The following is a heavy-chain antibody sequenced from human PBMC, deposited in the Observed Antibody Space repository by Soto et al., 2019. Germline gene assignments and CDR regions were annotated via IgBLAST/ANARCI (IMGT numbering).Heavy chain of an antibody. V-gene: IGHV3-49*04. J-gene: IGHJ3*02. CDR1: GFTFGNYA. CDR2: IRSKAYGGTT. CDR3: TRVLMATIIGPDAFDI. Sequence: GGSLRLSCTASGFTFGNYAMSWVRQAPGKGLEWVGFIRSKAYGGTTEYAASVKGRFTISRDDSKSIAYLQMNSLKTEDTAVYYCTRVLMATIIGPDAFDIWGQGTMVTVSS. D-gene: IGHD5-12*01.